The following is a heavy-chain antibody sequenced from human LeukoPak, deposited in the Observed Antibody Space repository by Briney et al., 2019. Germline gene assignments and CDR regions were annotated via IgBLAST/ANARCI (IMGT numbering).Heavy chain of an antibody. V-gene: IGHV3-73*01. CDR2: IRSKANSYAT. CDR1: GFTFSGSA. J-gene: IGHJ3*02. CDR3: TRHDRPPYSSGWRVAFDI. D-gene: IGHD6-19*01. Sequence: GGSLRLSCAASGFTFSGSAMHWVRQASGKGLEWVGRIRSKANSYATAYAASVKGRFTISRDDSKNTAYLQMNSLKTEDTAVYYCTRHDRPPYSSGWRVAFDIWGQGTMVTVSS.